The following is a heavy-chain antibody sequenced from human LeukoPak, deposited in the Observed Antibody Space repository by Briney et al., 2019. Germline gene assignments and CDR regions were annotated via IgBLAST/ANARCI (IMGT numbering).Heavy chain of an antibody. V-gene: IGHV3-33*01. J-gene: IGHJ4*02. CDR3: ARDRAAAGEYYFDY. D-gene: IGHD6-13*01. CDR1: GLTFSSYG. CDR2: IWYDGSNK. Sequence: PGGSLRLSCAASGLTFSSYGMHWVRQAPGKGLEWVAVIWYDGSNKYYADSVKGRFTISRDNSKNTLYLQMNSLRAEDTAVYYCARDRAAAGEYYFDYWGRGTLVTVSS.